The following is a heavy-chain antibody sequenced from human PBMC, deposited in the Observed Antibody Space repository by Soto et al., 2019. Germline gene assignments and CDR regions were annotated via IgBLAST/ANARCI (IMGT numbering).Heavy chain of an antibody. V-gene: IGHV3-15*01. Sequence: EVQLVESGGGLVKPGGSLRLSCAASGFTFSNAWMSWVRQAPGKGLEWVGRIKSKTDGGTTDYAAPVKGRFTISRDDSKNTLYLQMNSLKTEDTDVYYCTTEGYGDYHDAFDIWGQGTMVTVSS. CDR2: IKSKTDGGTT. CDR1: GFTFSNAW. J-gene: IGHJ3*02. CDR3: TTEGYGDYHDAFDI. D-gene: IGHD4-17*01.